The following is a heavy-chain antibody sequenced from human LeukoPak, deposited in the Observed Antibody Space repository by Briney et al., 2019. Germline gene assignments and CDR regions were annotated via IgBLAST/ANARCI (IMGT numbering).Heavy chain of an antibody. CDR1: GGTFSSYA. CDR3: ARVPLHHGSGWYPPLLVDYYYYMDV. V-gene: IGHV1-69*01. Sequence: SVKVSCKASGGTFSSYAISWVRQAPGQGLEWMGGIIPIFGTANYAQKFQGRVTITADESTSTAYMELSSLRSEDTAVYYCARVPLHHGSGWYPPLLVDYYYYMDVWGKGTTVTVSS. CDR2: IIPIFGTA. D-gene: IGHD6-19*01. J-gene: IGHJ6*03.